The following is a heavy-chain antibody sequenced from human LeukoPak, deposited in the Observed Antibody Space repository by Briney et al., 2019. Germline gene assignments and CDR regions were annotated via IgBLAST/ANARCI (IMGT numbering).Heavy chain of an antibody. Sequence: GGSLRLSCAASGFTFSNYAMHWVRQAPGKGLAWVAAISDDGSSKFYSDSVKGRFAISRDNPKNTLYLQTNSLRVEDTAVYYCAKSPYGSGAHWFDPWGQGTLVTVSS. J-gene: IGHJ5*02. CDR1: GFTFSNYA. D-gene: IGHD3-10*01. CDR3: AKSPYGSGAHWFDP. CDR2: ISDDGSSK. V-gene: IGHV3-30-3*02.